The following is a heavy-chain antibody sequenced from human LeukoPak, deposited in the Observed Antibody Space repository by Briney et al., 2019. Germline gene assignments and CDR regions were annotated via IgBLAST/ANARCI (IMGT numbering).Heavy chain of an antibody. CDR1: GFIFSYYW. V-gene: IGHV3-7*01. Sequence: PGGSLRLSCAASGFIFSYYWMSWVRQAPGKGLEWVANIKEDGSDKYYVDSVKGRFTISRHNAENSLYLQMNSLRAEDTAVYYCARYDGGVAIDYWRQGTLVTVSS. D-gene: IGHD3-16*01. CDR2: IKEDGSDK. CDR3: ARYDGGVAIDY. J-gene: IGHJ4*02.